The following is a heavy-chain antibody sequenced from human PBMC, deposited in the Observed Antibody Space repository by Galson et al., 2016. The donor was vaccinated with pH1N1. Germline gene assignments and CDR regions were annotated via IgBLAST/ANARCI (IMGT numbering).Heavy chain of an antibody. V-gene: IGHV3-33*01. J-gene: IGHJ2*01. CDR3: ARGLVEMATSWWYFDL. Sequence: SLRLSCAASGFTFSNYGMHWVRQAPGKGLEWVAVIWYDGSNKYYVDSVKGRFTISRDNSKNTLYLQMNSLRAEDTAVYYCARGLVEMATSWWYFDLWGRGTLVTVSS. D-gene: IGHD5-24*01. CDR1: GFTFSNYG. CDR2: IWYDGSNK.